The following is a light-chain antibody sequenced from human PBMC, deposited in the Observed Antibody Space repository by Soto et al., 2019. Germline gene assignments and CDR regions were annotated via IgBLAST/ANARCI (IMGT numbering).Light chain of an antibody. CDR3: AAWDDSLNGHVV. CDR2: GNN. J-gene: IGLJ2*01. Sequence: QSVLTQPPSASGTPGQRVTISWSGSSSNIGRNTVNWYQQFPGTAPKVLIYGNNQRPSGVPDRFSGSKSGTSASLAISGLQSEDEADYYCAAWDDSLNGHVVFGGGTKLTVL. CDR1: SSNIGRNT. V-gene: IGLV1-44*01.